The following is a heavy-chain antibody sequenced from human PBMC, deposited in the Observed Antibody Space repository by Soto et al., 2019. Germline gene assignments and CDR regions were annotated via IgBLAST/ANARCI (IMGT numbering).Heavy chain of an antibody. CDR1: GYTFTNYW. J-gene: IGHJ6*02. Sequence: GESLKISCKGSGYTFTNYWIGWGGQMPGKGLEWMGIIYPGDSDTKYNPSFQGQVTISADKSITTTYLRWTSLKASDTAIYYCAASIFYYGMDVWGQGTTVTVSS. CDR2: IYPGDSDT. V-gene: IGHV5-51*01. CDR3: AASIFYYGMDV.